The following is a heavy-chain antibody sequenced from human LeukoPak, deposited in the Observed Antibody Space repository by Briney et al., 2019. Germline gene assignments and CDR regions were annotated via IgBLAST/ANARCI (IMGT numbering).Heavy chain of an antibody. Sequence: SETLSLTCTVSGGSISSSSYYWGWIRQPPGMGLEWIGSIYYSGSTYYNPSLKSRVTISVDTSKNQFSLKLSSVTAADTAVYYCAREWYCSSTSCYFSIFSGYDLNYYYYMDVWGKGTTVTVSS. V-gene: IGHV4-39*07. D-gene: IGHD2-2*01. CDR2: IYYSGST. CDR1: GGSISSSSYY. J-gene: IGHJ6*03. CDR3: AREWYCSSTSCYFSIFSGYDLNYYYYMDV.